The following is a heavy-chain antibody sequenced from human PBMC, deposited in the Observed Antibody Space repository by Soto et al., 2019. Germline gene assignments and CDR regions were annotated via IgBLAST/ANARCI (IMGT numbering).Heavy chain of an antibody. CDR2: SSPRGDTI. J-gene: IGHJ4*02. V-gene: IGHV3-48*02. CDR1: GFSLANYP. D-gene: IGHD6-19*01. CDR3: AKGPHTNVGWPYYFES. Sequence: PVGSLRLSCVASGFSLANYPMNWVRQTPGKGQEWISYSSPRGDTIYYADSVEGRFTISRDNARNSLSLHMSSLRDEDSALYYCAKGPHTNVGWPYYFESWGQGVPVTVSS.